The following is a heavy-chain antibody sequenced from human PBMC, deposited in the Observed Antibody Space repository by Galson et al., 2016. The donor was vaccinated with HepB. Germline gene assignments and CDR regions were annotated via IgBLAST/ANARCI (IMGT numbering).Heavy chain of an antibody. CDR1: GYTFTGYY. CDR3: ARGADYYYYGMDV. Sequence: SVKVSCKASGYTFTGYYFLWVRQAPGQGLEWMGWINPNSGGTNYAQRFQGRVTMTRDTSISTAYMELSRLRSEDTAVYYCARGADYYYYGMDVWGHGTTVIVSS. CDR2: INPNSGGT. J-gene: IGHJ6*02. V-gene: IGHV1-2*02.